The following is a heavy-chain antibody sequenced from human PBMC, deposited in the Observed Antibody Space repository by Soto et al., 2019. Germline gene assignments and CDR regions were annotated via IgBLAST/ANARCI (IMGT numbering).Heavy chain of an antibody. D-gene: IGHD3-16*01. V-gene: IGHV4-4*07. CDR3: ARDDYKDGGNNWFDP. CDR2: IYTKERP. J-gene: IGHJ5*02. CDR1: GGSITNYY. Sequence: SETLSLTCTVSGGSITNYYWSWIRQPAGKGLEWIGRIYTKERPNYNLSFRNRVTMSVDTSKNQFSLKLDAVTAADTAVYYCARDDYKDGGNNWFDPWGQGTLVTVS.